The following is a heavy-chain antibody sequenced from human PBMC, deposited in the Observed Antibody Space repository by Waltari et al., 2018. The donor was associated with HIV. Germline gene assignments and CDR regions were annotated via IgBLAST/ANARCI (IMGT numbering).Heavy chain of an antibody. J-gene: IGHJ4*02. Sequence: EVQLVESGGGVVRPGGSLRLSCAASAFNFDEYGMSWVRQAPGKGLEWVSGINWNGGSTGYADSVKGRFTISRDNAKNSLYLQMNSLRAEDTALYYCARDYGSGSYYNYWGQGTLVTVSS. V-gene: IGHV3-20*04. CDR2: INWNGGST. CDR1: AFNFDEYG. D-gene: IGHD3-10*01. CDR3: ARDYGSGSYYNY.